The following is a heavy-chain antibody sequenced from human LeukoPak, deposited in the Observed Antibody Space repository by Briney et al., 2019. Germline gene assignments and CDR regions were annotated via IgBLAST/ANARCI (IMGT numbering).Heavy chain of an antibody. Sequence: ASVKVSCKASGGTFSSYAISWVRQAPGQGLEWMGWMNPNSGNTGYAQKFQGRVTMTRNTSISTAYMELSSLRSEDTAVYYCAGLFWSGCNYYYGMDVWGQGTTVTVSS. CDR1: GGTFSSYA. V-gene: IGHV1-8*02. CDR3: AGLFWSGCNYYYGMDV. J-gene: IGHJ6*02. D-gene: IGHD3-3*01. CDR2: MNPNSGNT.